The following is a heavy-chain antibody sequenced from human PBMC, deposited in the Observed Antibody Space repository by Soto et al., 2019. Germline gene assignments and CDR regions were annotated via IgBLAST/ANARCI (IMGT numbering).Heavy chain of an antibody. CDR1: GYTFFTYD. Sequence: GASVKVSCKASGYTFFTYDISWVRQAPGQGLEWMGWISTYSGDTKYAQKFQGRVTMTTDTSTTTAYLELRSPRSDDTAVYYCARHHGPTTSENWFDPWGQGTLVTVSS. D-gene: IGHD5-12*01. CDR3: ARHHGPTTSENWFDP. J-gene: IGHJ5*02. V-gene: IGHV1-18*01. CDR2: ISTYSGDT.